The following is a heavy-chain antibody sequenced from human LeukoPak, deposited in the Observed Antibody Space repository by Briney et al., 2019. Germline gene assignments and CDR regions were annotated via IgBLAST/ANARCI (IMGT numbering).Heavy chain of an antibody. D-gene: IGHD2-15*01. V-gene: IGHV4-59*12. J-gene: IGHJ3*02. Sequence: SETLSLTCTVSGGSMSSYYWTWIRQPPGKGLEWIGYIYYSGSTHYNPSLKSRVTMSVDTSKNQFSLKLSSVTAADTAVYYCARVIVVVVTWAFDIWGQGTMVTVSS. CDR2: IYYSGST. CDR1: GGSMSSYY. CDR3: ARVIVVVVTWAFDI.